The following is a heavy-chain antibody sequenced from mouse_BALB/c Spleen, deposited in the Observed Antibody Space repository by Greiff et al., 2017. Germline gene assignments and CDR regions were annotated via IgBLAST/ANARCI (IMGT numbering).Heavy chain of an antibody. CDR3: ARRRLLREGDYAMDY. J-gene: IGHJ4*01. CDR2: ISTYYGDA. D-gene: IGHD1-1*01. V-gene: IGHV1S137*01. Sequence: QVQLQQSGAELVRPGVSVKISCKGSGYTFTDYAMHWVKQSHAKCLEWIGVISTYYGDASYNQKFKGKATMTVDKSSSTAYMERARLTSEDSAIYYCARRRLLREGDYAMDYWGQGTSVTVSS. CDR1: GYTFTDYA.